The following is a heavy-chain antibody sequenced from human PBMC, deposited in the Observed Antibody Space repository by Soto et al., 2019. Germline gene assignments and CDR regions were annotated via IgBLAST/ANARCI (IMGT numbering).Heavy chain of an antibody. CDR1: GFTFSSYG. D-gene: IGHD3-10*01. V-gene: IGHV3-30*18. J-gene: IGHJ6*02. CDR2: ISYDGSNK. Sequence: GGSLRLSCAASGFTFSSYGMHWVRQAPGKGLEWVAVISYDGSNKYYADSVKGRFTISRDNSKNTLYLQMNSLRAEDTAVYYCAKSSHGSGSYDTEALVYYYGMDVWGQGTTVTVSS. CDR3: AKSSHGSGSYDTEALVYYYGMDV.